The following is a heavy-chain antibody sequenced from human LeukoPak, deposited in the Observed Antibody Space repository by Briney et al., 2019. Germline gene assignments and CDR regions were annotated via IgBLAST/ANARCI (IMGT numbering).Heavy chain of an antibody. D-gene: IGHD3-3*01. J-gene: IGHJ5*02. CDR1: GFTFSSYG. V-gene: IGHV3-33*01. CDR2: IWYDGSNK. Sequence: GRSLRLSCAASGFTFSSYGMHWVRQAPGKGLEWVAVIWYDGSNKYYADSVKGRFTISRDNAKNSLYLLMNSLRAEDTAVYYCAREDAGVRFDPWGQGTLVTVSS. CDR3: AREDAGVRFDP.